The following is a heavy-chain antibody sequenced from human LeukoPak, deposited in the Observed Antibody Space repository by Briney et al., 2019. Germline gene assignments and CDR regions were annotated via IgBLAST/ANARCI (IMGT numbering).Heavy chain of an antibody. CDR2: IYYSGST. V-gene: IGHV4-39*07. D-gene: IGHD4-17*01. Sequence: PSETLSLTCTVSGGSISSSSYYWGWIRQPPGKGLEWIGSIYYSGSTYYNPSLKSRVTISVDTSKNQFSLKLSSVTAADTAMYYCARVGRVYGDPSHFDYWGQGTLVTVSS. J-gene: IGHJ4*02. CDR1: GGSISSSSYY. CDR3: ARVGRVYGDPSHFDY.